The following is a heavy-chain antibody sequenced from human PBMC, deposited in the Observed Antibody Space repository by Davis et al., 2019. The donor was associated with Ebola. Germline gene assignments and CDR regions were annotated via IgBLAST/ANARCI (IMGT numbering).Heavy chain of an antibody. CDR2: ISYDGSNK. D-gene: IGHD3-10*01. CDR3: ATYGPMSVY. CDR1: GFTFSSYA. Sequence: GESLKISCAASGFTFSSYAMHWVRQAPGKGLEWVAVISYDGSNKYYADSVKGRFTISRDNAKNSLYLQMNSLRHEDTAVYHCATYGPMSVYWGQGTLVTVSS. J-gene: IGHJ4*02. V-gene: IGHV3-30-3*01.